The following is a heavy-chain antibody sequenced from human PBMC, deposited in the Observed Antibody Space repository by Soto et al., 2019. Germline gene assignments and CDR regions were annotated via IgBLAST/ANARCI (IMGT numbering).Heavy chain of an antibody. CDR1: GGSISSYY. D-gene: IGHD3-10*01. CDR3: ARGHGSVDY. J-gene: IGHJ4*02. Sequence: SETLSLTCTVSGGSISSYYWSWIRQPPGKGLEWIGYIYYSGSTNYNPSLKSRVTISVDTSKNQFSLKLSSVTAADTAVYYCARGHGSVDYGAKGTLVTVSS. V-gene: IGHV4-59*01. CDR2: IYYSGST.